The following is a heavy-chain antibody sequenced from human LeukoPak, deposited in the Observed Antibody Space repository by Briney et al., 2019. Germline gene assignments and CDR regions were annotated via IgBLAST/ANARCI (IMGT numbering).Heavy chain of an antibody. D-gene: IGHD1-1*01. CDR2: ISWNSVSI. V-gene: IGHV3-9*01. CDR1: GFTFDDYA. Sequence: PGGSLRLSCAASGFTFDDYAMHWVRQVPGKGLEWVSGISWNSVSIGYADSVKGRFTISRDNAKNTLYLQMNSLRAEDTAVYYCAKVLNWKQDAFDIWGQGTMVTVSS. J-gene: IGHJ3*02. CDR3: AKVLNWKQDAFDI.